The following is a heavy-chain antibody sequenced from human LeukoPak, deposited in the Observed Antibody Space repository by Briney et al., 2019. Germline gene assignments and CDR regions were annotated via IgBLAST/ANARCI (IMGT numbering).Heavy chain of an antibody. V-gene: IGHV3-74*01. D-gene: IGHD5-18*01. CDR1: GFTFSDYW. J-gene: IGHJ5*02. CDR3: ARAKYSYDLDP. CDR2: INSDGTST. Sequence: GGSLRLSCAASGFTFSDYWMHWVRQAPGKGLVWVSRINSDGTSTNYADSVKGRFTISRDNAKNTLYLQMNSLRAEDTAVYYCARAKYSYDLDPWGQGTLVTVSS.